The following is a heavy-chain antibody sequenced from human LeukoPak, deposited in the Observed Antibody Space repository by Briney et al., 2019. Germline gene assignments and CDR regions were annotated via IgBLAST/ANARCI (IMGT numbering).Heavy chain of an antibody. CDR1: GFTVSSNY. CDR2: ISGSGGST. CDR3: AKDPNGDYIGTFDI. V-gene: IGHV3-23*01. Sequence: GGSLRLSCAASGFTVSSNYMSWVRQAPGKGLEWVSSISGSGGSTQYAASVQGRFTISRDNSKNTLYLQMNSLRAEDTAVYYCAKDPNGDYIGTFDIWGQGTMVTVSS. J-gene: IGHJ3*02. D-gene: IGHD4-17*01.